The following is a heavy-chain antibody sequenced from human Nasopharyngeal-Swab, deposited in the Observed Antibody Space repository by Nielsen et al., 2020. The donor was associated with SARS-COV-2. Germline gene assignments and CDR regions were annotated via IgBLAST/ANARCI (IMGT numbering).Heavy chain of an antibody. D-gene: IGHD3-22*01. CDR1: GFTFSSYA. CDR2: ISYDGSNK. CDR3: ATPRGLNAYYYDSSGYYSFDY. V-gene: IGHV3-30-3*01. J-gene: IGHJ4*02. Sequence: GESLKISCAASGFTFSSYAMHWVRQAPGKGLEWVAVISYDGSNKYYADSVKGRFTISRDNSKNTLYLQMNSLRAEDTAVYYCATPRGLNAYYYDSSGYYSFDYWGQGTLVTASS.